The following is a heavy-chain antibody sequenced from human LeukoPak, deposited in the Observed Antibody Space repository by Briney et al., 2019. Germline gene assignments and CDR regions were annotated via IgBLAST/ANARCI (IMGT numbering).Heavy chain of an antibody. Sequence: GGSLRLSCAASGFTLSRYGMHWVRQAPGKGLEWVAIIWYDGGNKYYADSVKGRFTISRDNSKNTLYLQMNSLRAEDTAVYYCARDESYCSGGSCYSVGAAFDIWGQGTMVTVSS. CDR3: ARDESYCSGGSCYSVGAAFDI. J-gene: IGHJ3*02. CDR1: GFTLSRYG. V-gene: IGHV3-33*01. D-gene: IGHD2-15*01. CDR2: IWYDGGNK.